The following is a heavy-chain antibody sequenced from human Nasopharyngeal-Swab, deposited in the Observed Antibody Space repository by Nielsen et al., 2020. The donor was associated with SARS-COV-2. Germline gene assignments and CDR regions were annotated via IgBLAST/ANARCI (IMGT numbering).Heavy chain of an antibody. D-gene: IGHD3-22*01. CDR2: ISYDGSKK. Sequence: GESLKISCAASGFIFTTYGMHWVRQAPGKGLEWVALISYDGSKKYYADSVKGRFTISRDKSKNTLYLQMNNLRAEDTAVYYCTRDQVFYYDSSGRKEFEYWGQGTRVTVSS. CDR1: GFIFTTYG. V-gene: IGHV3-33*05. CDR3: TRDQVFYYDSSGRKEFEY. J-gene: IGHJ4*02.